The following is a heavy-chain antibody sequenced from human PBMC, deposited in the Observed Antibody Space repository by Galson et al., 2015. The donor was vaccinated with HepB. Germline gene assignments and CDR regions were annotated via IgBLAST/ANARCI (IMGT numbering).Heavy chain of an antibody. CDR3: VVRWPSSGWYEHLRH. D-gene: IGHD6-19*01. CDR1: GFIFSNYV. CDR2: ISASGGSP. J-gene: IGHJ4*02. V-gene: IGHV3-23*01. Sequence: SLRLSCAASGFIFSNYVMTWVRQAPGKGLQWVSVISASGGSPYYAESVKGRFTISRDNSKNILYLQMSSLRADDTAVYYCVVRWPSSGWYEHLRHWGQGTLVTVSS.